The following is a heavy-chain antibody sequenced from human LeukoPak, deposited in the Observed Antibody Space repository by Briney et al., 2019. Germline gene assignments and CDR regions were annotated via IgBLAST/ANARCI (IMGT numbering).Heavy chain of an antibody. J-gene: IGHJ4*02. Sequence: PGGSLRLSCAASGFTFSSYNMNWVRQAPGKGLEWVSSISSSSTYIYYADSVKGRFTISRDNAKNSLYLQMNSLRVEDTAVYYCARGRGDGSGSYGFDYWGQGTLVTVSS. D-gene: IGHD3-10*01. CDR3: ARGRGDGSGSYGFDY. CDR1: GFTFSSYN. CDR2: ISSSSTYI. V-gene: IGHV3-21*01.